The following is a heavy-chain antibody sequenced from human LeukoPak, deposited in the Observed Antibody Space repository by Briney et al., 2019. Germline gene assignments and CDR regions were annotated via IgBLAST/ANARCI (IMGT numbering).Heavy chain of an antibody. CDR3: ARTQTTSGSFSFDY. J-gene: IGHJ4*02. CDR1: GYVFISYG. V-gene: IGHV1-18*03. D-gene: IGHD1-26*01. CDR2: ISGYNGET. Sequence: ASVKVSCKASGYVFISYGISWVRQAPGQGLEWMGWISGYNGETNYAQKLQGRVTMTTDTSTTTAYMELRSLRSDDMAVYYCARTQTTSGSFSFDYWGQGTLVTVSS.